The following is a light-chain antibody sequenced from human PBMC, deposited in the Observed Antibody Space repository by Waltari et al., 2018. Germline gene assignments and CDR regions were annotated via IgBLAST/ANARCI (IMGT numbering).Light chain of an antibody. Sequence: QSVLTQPPSASEAARKSVTISCSGSSSNIGINSVSWYQQLPGTAPKLLLYYNYTRASGVSDRFSGSKSGTAASLAISGLQTEDEADYYCAAGDDVLSGRVFGGGTRLTVL. CDR2: YNY. J-gene: IGLJ2*01. CDR3: AAGDDVLSGRV. V-gene: IGLV1-36*01. CDR1: SSNIGINS.